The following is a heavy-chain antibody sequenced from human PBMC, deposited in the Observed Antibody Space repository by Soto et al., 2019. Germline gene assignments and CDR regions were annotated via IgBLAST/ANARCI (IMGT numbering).Heavy chain of an antibody. V-gene: IGHV1-8*01. D-gene: IGHD4-17*01. Sequence: QVQLVQSGAEVKKPGASVKVSCKASGYTFPRSDITWVRQATGQGLEWMGWMNPNSGNTGYAQKFQGRVTMTRNTSISTAYMELSSLRSEDTAVYYGARSTNDYGDRHWGQGTLVTVSS. CDR1: GYTFPRSD. CDR2: MNPNSGNT. CDR3: ARSTNDYGDRH. J-gene: IGHJ4*02.